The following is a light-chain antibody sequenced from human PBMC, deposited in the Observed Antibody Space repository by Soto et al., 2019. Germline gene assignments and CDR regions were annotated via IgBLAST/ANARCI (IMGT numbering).Light chain of an antibody. CDR2: GAS. Sequence: EPVLTQSPGTLSLSPGERATLSCRASQSVPNTSLAWYQQKPGQAPRLLIYGASNRATGIPDRFSGSGYGTDFTLTISRLEPGDFAVYYCQQYVGAFGGGTKVDIK. V-gene: IGKV3-20*01. J-gene: IGKJ4*01. CDR1: QSVPNTS. CDR3: QQYVGA.